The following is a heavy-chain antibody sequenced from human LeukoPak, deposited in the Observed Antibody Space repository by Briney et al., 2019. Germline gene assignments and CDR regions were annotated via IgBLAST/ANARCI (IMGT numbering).Heavy chain of an antibody. Sequence: GGSLRLSCAASGFTFGSYAMSWVRQAPGKGLEWVSAISGSGGGTYYADSVRGRFTISRDDSKNTLYLQMNSLRAEDTAVYYCAKDHGWLSHNWGQGTLVTVSS. CDR2: ISGSGGGT. V-gene: IGHV3-23*01. D-gene: IGHD3-22*01. J-gene: IGHJ4*02. CDR1: GFTFGSYA. CDR3: AKDHGWLSHN.